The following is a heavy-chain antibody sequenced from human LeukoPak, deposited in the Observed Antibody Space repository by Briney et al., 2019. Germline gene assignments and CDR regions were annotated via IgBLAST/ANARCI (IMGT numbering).Heavy chain of an antibody. J-gene: IGHJ3*02. CDR1: GGTFSSYA. CDR3: ARGTKEDCSSSSCDWGDAFAI. Sequence: ASVKLSCKASGGTFSSYAISWVRHAPGQGLEWMGGIIPLFGRADYIQKFQGRVTITADESTNTAYMELSSLRSEDKAVYYCARGTKEDCSSSSCDWGDAFAIWGQGTMVTVSS. CDR2: IIPLFGRA. D-gene: IGHD2-2*01. V-gene: IGHV1-69*13.